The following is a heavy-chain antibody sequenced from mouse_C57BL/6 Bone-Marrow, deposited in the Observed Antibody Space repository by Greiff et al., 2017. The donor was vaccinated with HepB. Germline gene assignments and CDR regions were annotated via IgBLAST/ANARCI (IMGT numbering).Heavy chain of an antibody. CDR2: IYPGDGDT. V-gene: IGHV1-82*01. CDR3: AREGGTGY. D-gene: IGHD3-3*01. CDR1: GYAFSSSW. J-gene: IGHJ2*01. Sequence: QVQLKESGPELVKPGASVKISCKASGYAFSSSWMNWVKQRPGKGLEWIGRIYPGDGDTNYNGKFKGKATLTADKSSSTAYMQLSSLTSEDSAVYFCAREGGTGYWGQGTTLTVSS.